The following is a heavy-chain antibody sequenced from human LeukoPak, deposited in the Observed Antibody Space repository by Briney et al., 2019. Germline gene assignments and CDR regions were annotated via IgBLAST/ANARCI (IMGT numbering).Heavy chain of an antibody. CDR1: GYTFTSYY. CDR2: INPSGGST. D-gene: IGHD3-22*01. Sequence: ASVKVSCKASGYTFTSYYMHWVRQAPGQGLEWMGIINPSGGSTSYAQKFQGRVTMTRDTSTSTVYTELSSLRSEDTAVYYCARSLGYYYDSSGYPDYWGQGTLVTVSS. V-gene: IGHV1-46*01. J-gene: IGHJ4*02. CDR3: ARSLGYYYDSSGYPDY.